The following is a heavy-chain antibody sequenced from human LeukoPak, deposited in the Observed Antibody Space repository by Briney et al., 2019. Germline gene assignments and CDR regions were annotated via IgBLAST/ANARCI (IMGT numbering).Heavy chain of an antibody. V-gene: IGHV3-9*01. CDR3: AKDMSPYYGSGSYLDY. CDR1: GFTFDDYA. D-gene: IGHD3-10*01. CDR2: ISWNSGSI. J-gene: IGHJ4*02. Sequence: GRSLRLSCAASGFTFDDYAMHWVRQAPGKGLEWVSGISWNSGSIGYADSVKGRFTISRDNAKNSLYLQMNSLRAEDTALYYCAKDMSPYYGSGSYLDYWGQGTLVTVPS.